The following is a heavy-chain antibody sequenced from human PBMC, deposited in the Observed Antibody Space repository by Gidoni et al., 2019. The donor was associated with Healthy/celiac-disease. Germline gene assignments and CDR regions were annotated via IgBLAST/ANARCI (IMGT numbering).Heavy chain of an antibody. CDR2: IYTSGST. V-gene: IGHV4-4*07. Sequence: QVQLQESGPGLVKPSETLSLTCTVPGGSISSYYWSWIRQPAGKGLEWIGRIYTSGSTNYNPSLKSRVTMSVDTSKNQFSLKLSSVTAADTAVYYCASGRYDFWSGYYALDYWGQGTLVTVSS. D-gene: IGHD3-3*01. CDR3: ASGRYDFWSGYYALDY. CDR1: GGSISSYY. J-gene: IGHJ4*02.